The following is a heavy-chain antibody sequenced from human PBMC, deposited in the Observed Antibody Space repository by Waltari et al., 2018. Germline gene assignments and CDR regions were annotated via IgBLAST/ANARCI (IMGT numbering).Heavy chain of an antibody. CDR3: ARDPPGRGYYHTYYMDV. CDR1: GGTFRSSA. Sequence: QVQLVQSGAEVKKPGSSVKVSCKAFGGTFRSSAITWVRQAPGQGLEWMGRIIPMFGTTNYAQKCQGRVTITADKSTSTAYMELSGLRSEDTAVYYCARDPPGRGYYHTYYMDVWGKGTTVTISS. CDR2: IIPMFGTT. V-gene: IGHV1-69*13. D-gene: IGHD2-8*02. J-gene: IGHJ6*03.